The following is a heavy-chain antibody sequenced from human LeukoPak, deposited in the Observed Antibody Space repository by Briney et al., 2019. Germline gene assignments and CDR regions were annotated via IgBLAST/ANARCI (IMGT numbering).Heavy chain of an antibody. V-gene: IGHV3-48*03. CDR2: ISSGSTI. Sequence: GGSLRLSCAASGFTFSSYEMNWVRQAPGKGLEWVSYISSGSTIYDADSVKGRFTISRDNAKNSLYLQMSSLRAEDTAVYYCARESIAVAGAPFDCWGQGTLVTVSS. D-gene: IGHD6-19*01. CDR3: ARESIAVAGAPFDC. CDR1: GFTFSSYE. J-gene: IGHJ4*02.